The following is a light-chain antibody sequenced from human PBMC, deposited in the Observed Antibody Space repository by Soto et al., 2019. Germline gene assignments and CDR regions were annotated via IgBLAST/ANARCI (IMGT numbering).Light chain of an antibody. Sequence: QSVLTQPPSASGSPGQSVTIFCTGTSSDVGGYEYVSWYQQYPGKAPKLMIYEVSERPSGVPDCFSGSKSGNTASLTVSGLQAEDEADYYCSSYGGTNNLVFGGGTKLTVL. CDR3: SSYGGTNNLV. J-gene: IGLJ2*01. CDR2: EVS. V-gene: IGLV2-8*01. CDR1: SSDVGGYEY.